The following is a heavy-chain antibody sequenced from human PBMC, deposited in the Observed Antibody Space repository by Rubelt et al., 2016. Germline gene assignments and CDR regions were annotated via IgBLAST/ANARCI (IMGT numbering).Heavy chain of an antibody. CDR2: VRFDGTRT. V-gene: IGHV3-30*02. J-gene: IGHJ6*02. CDR3: ARGGYCGSTSCYFGMDV. Sequence: QAPGKGLEWVAVVRFDGTRTYYADSVRGRFTLSRDISRSKMFLQMNRLGAEDTAVYYCARGGYCGSTSCYFGMDVWGQGTTVTVSS. D-gene: IGHD2-2*01.